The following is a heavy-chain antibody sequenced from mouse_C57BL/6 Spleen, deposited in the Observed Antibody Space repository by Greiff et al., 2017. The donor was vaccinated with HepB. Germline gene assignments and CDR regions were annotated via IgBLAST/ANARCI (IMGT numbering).Heavy chain of an antibody. D-gene: IGHD2-4*01. J-gene: IGHJ3*01. V-gene: IGHV1-19*01. CDR3: ARSNYDYEGKTWAY. CDR2: INPYNGGT. CDR1: GYTFTDYY. Sequence: EVQLVESGPVLVKPGASVKMSCKASGYTFTDYYMNWVKQSHGKSLEWIGVINPYNGGTSYNQKFKGKATLTVDKSSSTAYMELNSLTSEDSAVYYCARSNYDYEGKTWAYWGQGTLVTVSA.